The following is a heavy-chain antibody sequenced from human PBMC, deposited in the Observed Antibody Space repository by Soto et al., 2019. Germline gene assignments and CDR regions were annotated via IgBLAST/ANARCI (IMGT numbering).Heavy chain of an antibody. CDR1: GFTFSNYG. CDR2: ISSSSSTI. J-gene: IGHJ6*03. Sequence: GGSLRLSCAASGFTFSNYGMNWVRQAPGKGLEWVSYISSSSSTIYYADSVKGRFTISRDNAKNSLYLQMNSLRAEDTAVYYCARGARDYYGSGSYLHHSYYYMDVWGKGTTVTVSS. V-gene: IGHV3-48*01. D-gene: IGHD3-10*01. CDR3: ARGARDYYGSGSYLHHSYYYMDV.